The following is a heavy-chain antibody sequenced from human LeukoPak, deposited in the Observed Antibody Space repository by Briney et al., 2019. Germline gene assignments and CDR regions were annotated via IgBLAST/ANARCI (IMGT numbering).Heavy chain of an antibody. V-gene: IGHV3-21*04. Sequence: GGSLRLSCAASGFTFSSYSMNWVRQAPGKGLEWVSSISSSSSYIYYADSVKGRFTISRDNAKNSLYLQMNSLRAEDTALYYCAREVIIGAFDIWGQGTMVTVSS. CDR3: AREVIIGAFDI. CDR2: ISSSSSYI. CDR1: GFTFSSYS. J-gene: IGHJ3*02. D-gene: IGHD2-21*01.